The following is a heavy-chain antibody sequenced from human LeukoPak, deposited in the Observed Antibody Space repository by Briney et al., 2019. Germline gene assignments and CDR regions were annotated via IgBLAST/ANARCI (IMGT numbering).Heavy chain of an antibody. CDR3: ARQVDYYDSSGYYAAFGI. CDR1: GGSISSYY. D-gene: IGHD3-22*01. CDR2: IYYSVST. V-gene: IGHV4-59*08. Sequence: PSETLSLTCTVSGGSISSYYWSWIRQPPGKGLEWVGYIYYSVSTNSNPSLKSRVTMSVDTYNNQFSLKLSSVTAADTAVYYCARQVDYYDSSGYYAAFGIWGQGTMVTVSS. J-gene: IGHJ3*02.